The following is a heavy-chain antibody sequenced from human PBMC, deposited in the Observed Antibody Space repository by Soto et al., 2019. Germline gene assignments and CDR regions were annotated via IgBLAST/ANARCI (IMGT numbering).Heavy chain of an antibody. CDR3: GRGEDPIDY. J-gene: IGHJ4*02. Sequence: ALVKVSCKASGYTFTNFGISWVRQAPGQGLEWMGWISAYNGNTNYAQKFQGRVTMTTDTSTSTAYMEVRSLRFDDTAVYYCGRGEDPIDYWGQGTMVTVSS. CDR1: GYTFTNFG. D-gene: IGHD1-26*01. CDR2: ISAYNGNT. V-gene: IGHV1-18*01.